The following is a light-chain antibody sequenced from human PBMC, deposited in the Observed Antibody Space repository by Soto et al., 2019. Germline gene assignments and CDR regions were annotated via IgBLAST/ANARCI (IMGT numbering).Light chain of an antibody. CDR1: KSLLHINGYNY. CDR3: IQTLQTPFT. V-gene: IGKV2-28*01. CDR2: VAS. J-gene: IGKJ4*01. Sequence: DIVVTQSPLSLPVTPGEPASISCRSSKSLLHINGYNYLDWYLQKPGQSPQLLIYVASSRASGVPDRFSGSGSGTDFTLKISRVEAEDFGGYYCIQTLQTPFTFGGGTNV.